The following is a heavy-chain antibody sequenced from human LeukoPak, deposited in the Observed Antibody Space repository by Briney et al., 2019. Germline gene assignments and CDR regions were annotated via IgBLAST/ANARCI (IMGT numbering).Heavy chain of an antibody. J-gene: IGHJ5*02. CDR1: GYTFTSYD. CDR3: ARGPLVRLPSSFDP. V-gene: IGHV1-8*01. Sequence: ASVKVSCKASGYTFTSYDINWVRQATGQGLEWMGWMNPNSGNTGSAKRFQGRITMTRETSISTAYMELSSLRFEDTAVYYCARGPLVRLPSSFDPWGQGTLVTVSS. D-gene: IGHD3-16*02. CDR2: MNPNSGNT.